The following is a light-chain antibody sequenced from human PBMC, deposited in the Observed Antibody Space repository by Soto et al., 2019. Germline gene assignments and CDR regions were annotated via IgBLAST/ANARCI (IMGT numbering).Light chain of an antibody. V-gene: IGKV3-20*01. CDR3: QQYDSSPRT. Sequence: EIVLTQSPGTLSLSPGERATLSCRASQSIGDTLAWYQQKPGQAPRLLIYRTSNRATGIPDRFSGSGSGTDFTLTISRLEPEDFAVYWCQQYDSSPRTFGQGTKVDIK. CDR2: RTS. J-gene: IGKJ1*01. CDR1: QSIGDT.